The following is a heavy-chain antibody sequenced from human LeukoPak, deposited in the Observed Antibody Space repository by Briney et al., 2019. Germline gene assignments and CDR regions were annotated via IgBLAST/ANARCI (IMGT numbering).Heavy chain of an antibody. V-gene: IGHV3-7*01. CDR2: IQEDGKKE. CDR1: GFTFTKFW. CDR3: AKDIVGGGDDY. J-gene: IGHJ4*02. D-gene: IGHD2-21*02. Sequence: GGSLRLSCEASGFTFTKFWMSWVRQAPGKGLEWVANIQEDGKKENYVDSVRGRFTISRDNAKNSIYLQMNSLRVEDMAVYYCAKDIVGGGDDYWGQGTLVTVSS.